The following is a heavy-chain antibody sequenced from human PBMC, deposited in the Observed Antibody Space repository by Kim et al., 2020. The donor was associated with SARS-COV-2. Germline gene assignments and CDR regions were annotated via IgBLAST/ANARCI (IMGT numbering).Heavy chain of an antibody. CDR3: ARDGTGTTVSDAFDI. D-gene: IGHD1-7*01. CDR1: GYTFTSYG. J-gene: IGHJ3*02. CDR2: ISAYNGNT. V-gene: IGHV1-18*01. Sequence: ASVKVSCKASGYTFTSYGISWVRQAPGQGLEWMGWISAYNGNTNYAQKLQGRVTMTTDTSTSTAYMELRSLRSDDTAVYYCARDGTGTTVSDAFDIWGQGTMVTVSS.